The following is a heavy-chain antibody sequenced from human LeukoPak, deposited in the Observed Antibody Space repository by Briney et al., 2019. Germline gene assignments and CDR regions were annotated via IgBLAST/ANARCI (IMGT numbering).Heavy chain of an antibody. V-gene: IGHV3-20*04. J-gene: IGHJ4*02. Sequence: PGGSLRLSCAASGFTFDDYGMSWVRQAPGKGLEWVSGINWNGGSTGYADSVKGRFTISRDNAKNSLYLQMNSLRAEDTALYYCARLGRQNLIQYYDFWSGYLGSFDYWGQGTLVTVSS. D-gene: IGHD3-3*01. CDR1: GFTFDDYG. CDR3: ARLGRQNLIQYYDFWSGYLGSFDY. CDR2: INWNGGST.